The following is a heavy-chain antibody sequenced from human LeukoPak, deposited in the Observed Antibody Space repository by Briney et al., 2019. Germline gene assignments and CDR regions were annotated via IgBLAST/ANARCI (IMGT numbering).Heavy chain of an antibody. CDR1: GYTFTKYG. D-gene: IGHD3-10*01. CDR2: ISTYNGDT. V-gene: IGHV1-18*01. CDR3: ARTPNYGSGSLFFWFDS. Sequence: ASVKVSCKASGYTFTKYGIGWVRQAPGQGLEWMGWISTYNGDTYYPQKVQGRVTMTTDTSTTTGYMELRSLTSDDTAVYYCARTPNYGSGSLFFWFDSWGPGTRVTVSS. J-gene: IGHJ5*01.